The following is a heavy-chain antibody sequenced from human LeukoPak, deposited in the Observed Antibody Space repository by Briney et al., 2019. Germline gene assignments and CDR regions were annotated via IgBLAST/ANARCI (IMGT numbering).Heavy chain of an antibody. CDR3: ARGGSSIAARHDAFDI. CDR1: GYTFTGYY. J-gene: IGHJ3*02. Sequence: ASVKVSCKASGYTFTGYYMHWVRQAPGQGLEWMGWINPNSGGTNYAQKFQGRVTMTRDTSISTAYMELSRLRSDDTAVYYCARGGSSIAARHDAFDIWGQGTMVIVSS. CDR2: INPNSGGT. V-gene: IGHV1-2*02. D-gene: IGHD6-6*01.